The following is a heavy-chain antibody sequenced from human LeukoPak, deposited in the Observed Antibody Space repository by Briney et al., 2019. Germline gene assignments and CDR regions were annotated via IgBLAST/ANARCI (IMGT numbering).Heavy chain of an antibody. CDR2: ISAYNGNT. V-gene: IGHV1-18*01. CDR1: GYTFTSYG. CDR3: ARDLVVPAAMHYYYYYYGMDV. Sequence: ASVKVSCKASGYTFTSYGISWVRQAPGQGLERMGWISAYNGNTNNAQKLQGRVTMTTDTSTSTAYMELRSLRSDDTAVYYCARDLVVPAAMHYYYYYYGMDVWGQGTTVTVSS. J-gene: IGHJ6*02. D-gene: IGHD2-2*01.